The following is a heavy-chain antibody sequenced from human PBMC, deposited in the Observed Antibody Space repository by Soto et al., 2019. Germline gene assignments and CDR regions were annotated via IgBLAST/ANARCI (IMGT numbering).Heavy chain of an antibody. D-gene: IGHD3-10*01. J-gene: IGHJ5*01. Sequence: EVQLLESGGGLVQPGGSLRLACAASGFTFRNHAMSWVRQAPGKGLEWVSSASGSGGRAHYADSVKGRFTISRDISKNTLYLQMNSLRVEDTAVYHCAKDLWRYGPNECWFDPWGQGTLVTVSS. V-gene: IGHV3-23*01. CDR1: GFTFRNHA. CDR2: ASGSGGRA. CDR3: AKDLWRYGPNECWFDP.